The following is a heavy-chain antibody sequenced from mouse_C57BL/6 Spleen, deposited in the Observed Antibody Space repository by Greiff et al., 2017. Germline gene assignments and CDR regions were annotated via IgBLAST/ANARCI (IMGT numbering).Heavy chain of an antibody. CDR3: ASSDYAFDY. Sequence: EVQLQQSGPELVKPGASVKISCKASGYTFTDYYMDWVQQSHGKSLEWIGDINPNNGGTIYNQTFQGQDTLTVDKSSSTAYMELRSLTSEDTAVYYCASSDYAFDYWGQGTTLTVSS. CDR1: GYTFTDYY. J-gene: IGHJ2*01. CDR2: INPNNGGT. V-gene: IGHV1-18*01. D-gene: IGHD2-4*01.